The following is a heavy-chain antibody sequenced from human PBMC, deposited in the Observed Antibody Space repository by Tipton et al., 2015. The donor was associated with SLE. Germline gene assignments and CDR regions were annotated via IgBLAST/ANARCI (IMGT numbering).Heavy chain of an antibody. D-gene: IGHD5-12*01. CDR2: IYTSGST. J-gene: IGHJ4*02. V-gene: IGHV4-61*02. CDR1: GGSISSGSYY. CDR3: ARVRYSGHDEAYYFDY. Sequence: TLSLTCTVSGGSISSGSYYWSWLRQPAGKGLEWIGRIYTSGSTNYNPSLKSRVTISVDTPKNQFSLKLSSVTAADTAVYYCARVRYSGHDEAYYFDYWGQGTLVTVSS.